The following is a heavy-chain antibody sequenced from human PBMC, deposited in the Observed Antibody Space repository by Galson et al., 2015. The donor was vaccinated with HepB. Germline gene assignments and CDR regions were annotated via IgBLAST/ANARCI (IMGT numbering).Heavy chain of an antibody. CDR2: ISWDGGST. V-gene: IGHV3-43*01. J-gene: IGHJ4*02. CDR3: AKDRGHMVRGVTHFDY. D-gene: IGHD3-10*01. Sequence: SLRLSCAASGFTFDDYTMHWVRQAPGKGLEWVSLISWDGGSTYYADSVKGRFTISRDNSKNSLYLQMNSLRTEDTALYYCAKDRGHMVRGVTHFDYWGQGTLVTVSS. CDR1: GFTFDDYT.